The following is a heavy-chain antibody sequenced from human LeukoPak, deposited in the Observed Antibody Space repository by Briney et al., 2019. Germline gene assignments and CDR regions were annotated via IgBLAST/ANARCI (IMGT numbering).Heavy chain of an antibody. Sequence: ASVTVSCKASGYTFTGYYMHLVRQAPGQGLEWMGWINPNTGDTNYAQKFQGRVTMTRDTSISTAYMELSSLRSDDTAVYYCARDLHWGPDYWGQGTLVTVSS. CDR3: ARDLHWGPDY. CDR2: INPNTGDT. CDR1: GYTFTGYY. J-gene: IGHJ4*02. V-gene: IGHV1-2*02. D-gene: IGHD7-27*01.